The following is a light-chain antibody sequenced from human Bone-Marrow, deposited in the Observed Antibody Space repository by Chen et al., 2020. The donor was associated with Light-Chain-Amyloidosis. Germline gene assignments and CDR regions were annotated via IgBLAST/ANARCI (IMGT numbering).Light chain of an antibody. CDR3: SSYTLSNPLV. Sequence: QSALTQPASVSGSPGQSITISCTGTSSDVGGDNHVSWYQQHPDKAPKLMIYEVTNRPSWVPDRFSGSKSDNTASLTISGLPTEDEADYFCSSYTLSNPLVFGSGTRVPVL. J-gene: IGLJ1*01. CDR2: EVT. V-gene: IGLV2-14*01. CDR1: SSDVGGDNH.